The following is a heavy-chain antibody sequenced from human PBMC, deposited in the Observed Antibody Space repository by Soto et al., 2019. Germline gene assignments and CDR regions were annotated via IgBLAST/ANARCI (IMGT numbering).Heavy chain of an antibody. CDR1: GGSFSGYY. CDR3: ARDCSGGSCYPNYYYYGMDV. CDR2: INHSGST. D-gene: IGHD2-15*01. J-gene: IGHJ6*02. V-gene: IGHV4-34*01. Sequence: SETLSLTCAVYGGSFSGYYWSWIRQPPGKGLEWIGEINHSGSTNYNPSLKSRVTISVDTSKNQFSLKLSSVTAAGTAVYYCARDCSGGSCYPNYYYYGMDVWGQGTTVTVSS.